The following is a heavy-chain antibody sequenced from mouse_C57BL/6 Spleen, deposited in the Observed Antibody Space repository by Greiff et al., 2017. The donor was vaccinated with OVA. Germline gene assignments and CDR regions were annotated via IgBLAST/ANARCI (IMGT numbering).Heavy chain of an antibody. V-gene: IGHV1-52*01. J-gene: IGHJ4*01. CDR2: IDPSDSET. CDR3: AREGYSNWDAMDY. CDR1: VFTFTSYW. D-gene: IGHD2-5*01. Sequence: QVQLQQPGAELVRPGSSVKLSCKASVFTFTSYWMHWVKQRPIQGLEWIGNIDPSDSETHYNQKFKDKATLTVDKSSSTAYMQLSSLTSEDSAVYYCAREGYSNWDAMDYWGQGTSVTVSS.